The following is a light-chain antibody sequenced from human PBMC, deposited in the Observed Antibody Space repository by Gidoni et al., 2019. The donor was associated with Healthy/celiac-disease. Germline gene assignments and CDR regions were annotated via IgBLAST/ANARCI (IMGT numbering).Light chain of an antibody. CDR1: QSVSSSY. CDR2: GAS. J-gene: IGKJ1*01. CDR3: QQYGSP. Sequence: VLTQSPGTLSLSPGERATLSCRASQSVSSSYLAWYQQKPGQAPRLLIYGASSRATGIPDRFSGSGSGTDFTLTISSLEPEDFAVYYCQQYGSPFGQGTKVEIK. V-gene: IGKV3-20*01.